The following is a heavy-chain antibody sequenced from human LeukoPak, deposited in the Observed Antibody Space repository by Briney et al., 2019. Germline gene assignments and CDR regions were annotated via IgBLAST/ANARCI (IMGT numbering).Heavy chain of an antibody. CDR1: GGSISSYY. D-gene: IGHD3-10*01. Sequence: SETLSLTCTVSGGSISSYYWSWIRQPPGKGLEWIGYIYYSGSTNYNPSLKSRVTISVDTSKNQFSLKLSSVTAADTAAYYCARDGGGYWGQGTLVTVSS. CDR2: IYYSGST. V-gene: IGHV4-59*01. J-gene: IGHJ4*02. CDR3: ARDGGGY.